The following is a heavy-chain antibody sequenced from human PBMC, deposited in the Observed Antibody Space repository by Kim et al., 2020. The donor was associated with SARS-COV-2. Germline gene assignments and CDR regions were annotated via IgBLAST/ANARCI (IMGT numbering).Heavy chain of an antibody. D-gene: IGHD3-22*01. CDR3: AKAPYDSSPHFDY. V-gene: IGHV3-23*01. Sequence: YADSVKGRFTISRDNSKNTLYLQMNSLRAEDTAVYYCAKAPYDSSPHFDYWGQGTLVTVSS. J-gene: IGHJ4*02.